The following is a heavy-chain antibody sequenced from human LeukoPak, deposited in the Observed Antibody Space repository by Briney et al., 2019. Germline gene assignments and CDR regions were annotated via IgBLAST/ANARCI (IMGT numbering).Heavy chain of an antibody. Sequence: SETLSLTCAVYGGSFSGYYWSWIRQPPGKGLEWIGEINHSGSTNYNPSLKSRVTISVDTSKNQFSLKLRSVTAAETAVYYCARGRPAGYRRFYFDYWGQGPLVTVSS. CDR2: INHSGST. V-gene: IGHV4-34*01. CDR1: GGSFSGYY. D-gene: IGHD5-18*01. J-gene: IGHJ4*02. CDR3: ARGRPAGYRRFYFDY.